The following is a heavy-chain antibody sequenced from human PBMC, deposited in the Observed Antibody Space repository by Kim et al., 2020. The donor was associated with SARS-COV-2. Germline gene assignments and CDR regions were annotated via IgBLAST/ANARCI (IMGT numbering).Heavy chain of an antibody. CDR1: GFTFSSYA. J-gene: IGHJ4*02. D-gene: IGHD3-10*01. CDR3: AKDGQENSGSYIYGPYY. V-gene: IGHV3-23*01. CDR2: ISGSGGST. Sequence: GGSLRLSCAASGFTFSSYAMSWVRQAPGKGLEWVSAISGSGGSTYYADSVKGRFTISRDNSKNTLYLQMNSLRAEDTAVYYCAKDGQENSGSYIYGPYYWGQGTLVTVSS.